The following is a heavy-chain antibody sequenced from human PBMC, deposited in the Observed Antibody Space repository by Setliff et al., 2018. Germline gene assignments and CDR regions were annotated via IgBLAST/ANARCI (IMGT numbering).Heavy chain of an antibody. CDR2: ISHSGST. CDR1: GGSFSTYY. V-gene: IGHV4-34*01. J-gene: IGHJ4*02. CDR3: ARLPRTVTHFDY. Sequence: SETLSLTCAVYGGSFSTYYWSWIRQPPGKGLEWIGEISHSGSTNYNPSLKSRVTMSVDTSKKQLSLKLDSLTAADTAVYFCARLPRTVTHFDYWGQGALVTVSS. D-gene: IGHD4-17*01.